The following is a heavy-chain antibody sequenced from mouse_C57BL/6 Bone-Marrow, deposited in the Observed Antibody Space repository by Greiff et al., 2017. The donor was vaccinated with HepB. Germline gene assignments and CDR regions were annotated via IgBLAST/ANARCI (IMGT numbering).Heavy chain of an antibody. V-gene: IGHV5-9*01. D-gene: IGHD2-5*01. Sequence: DVHLVESGGGLVKPGGSLKLSCAASGFTFSSYTMSWVRQTPEKRLEWVATISGGGGNTYYPDSVKGRFTISRDNAKNTLYLQMSSLRSEDTALYYCARHDYSNKYYYAMDYWGQGTSVTVSS. CDR2: ISGGGGNT. CDR1: GFTFSSYT. J-gene: IGHJ4*01. CDR3: ARHDYSNKYYYAMDY.